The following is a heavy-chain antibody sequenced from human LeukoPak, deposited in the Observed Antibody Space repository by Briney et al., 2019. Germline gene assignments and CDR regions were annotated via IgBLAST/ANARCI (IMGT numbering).Heavy chain of an antibody. D-gene: IGHD2-2*01. CDR3: AKRIGSCDSISCLYFDR. CDR1: GFIFYNYA. CDR2: VSGSGGST. Sequence: GGSLRLSCAASGFIFYNYAMSWVRQAPGKGLEWVSTVSGSGGSTYYADCVKGRFTVSRDKVNNMVYLQMNSLRDEDTAVYYCAKRIGSCDSISCLYFDRWGQGALVTVSS. J-gene: IGHJ4*02. V-gene: IGHV3-23*01.